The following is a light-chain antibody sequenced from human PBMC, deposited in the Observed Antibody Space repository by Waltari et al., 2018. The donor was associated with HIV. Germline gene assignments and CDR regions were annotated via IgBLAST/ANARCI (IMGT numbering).Light chain of an antibody. CDR2: DND. CDR3: ATWDSSSLTGV. CDR1: TSTIGTHY. V-gene: IGLV1-51*01. Sequence: QSVLTQVPSVSAAPRQKVTISCSGTTSTIGTHYVSWYRQLPGTAPKLLIFDNDQRPSGIPGRFSGSKSGTSAILAITGLQTGDEADYYCATWDSSSLTGVFGGGTRLTVL. J-gene: IGLJ3*02.